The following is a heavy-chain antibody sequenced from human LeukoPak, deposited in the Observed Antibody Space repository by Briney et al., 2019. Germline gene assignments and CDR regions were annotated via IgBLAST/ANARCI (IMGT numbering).Heavy chain of an antibody. V-gene: IGHV1-3*01. CDR2: INAGNGNT. Sequence: GASVKVSCKASGYIFTDYAINWVRQAPGERLEWMGWINAGNGNTKYSQKFQGRVTITRDRSASTAYMELNSLRSEDTAVYYCARGRGSTKTAFYYFGSRGQGSLATV. CDR1: GYIFTDYA. CDR3: ARGRGSTKTAFYYFGS. D-gene: IGHD5/OR15-5a*01. J-gene: IGHJ4*02.